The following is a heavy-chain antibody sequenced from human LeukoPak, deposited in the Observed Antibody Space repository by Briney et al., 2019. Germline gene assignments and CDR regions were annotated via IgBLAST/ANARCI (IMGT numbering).Heavy chain of an antibody. J-gene: IGHJ4*02. V-gene: IGHV3-53*01. CDR3: ARVSVADPYYFDY. D-gene: IGHD6-19*01. Sequence: PGGSLRLSCAASGFTFSSYSMNWVRQAPGKGLEWVSVIYSGGSTYCADSVKGRFTISRDNSKNTLYLQMNSLRAEDTAVYYCARVSVADPYYFDYWGQGTLVTVSS. CDR2: IYSGGST. CDR1: GFTFSSYS.